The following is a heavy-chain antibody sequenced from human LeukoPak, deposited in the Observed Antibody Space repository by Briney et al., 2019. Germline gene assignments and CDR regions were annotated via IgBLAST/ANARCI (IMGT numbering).Heavy chain of an antibody. CDR3: AREDSGDDFWSGYPYYFDY. Sequence: SQTLSLTCAISGDSASGNSAAWNWIRQSPSRGLEWLGRTYYRSKWYNDYAVSVKSRITINPDTSKNQFSLQLNSVTPEDTAVYYCAREDSGDDFWSGYPYYFDYWGQGTLVTVSS. CDR1: GDSASGNSAA. CDR2: TYYRSKWYN. V-gene: IGHV6-1*01. J-gene: IGHJ4*02. D-gene: IGHD3-3*01.